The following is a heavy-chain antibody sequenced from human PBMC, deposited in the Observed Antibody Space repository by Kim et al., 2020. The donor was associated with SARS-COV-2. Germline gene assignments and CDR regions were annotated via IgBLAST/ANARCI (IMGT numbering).Heavy chain of an antibody. CDR2: VSYDGSNK. CDR3: AKAPRGGYCSGGSCYGSDY. CDR1: GFTFIHYG. D-gene: IGHD2-15*01. V-gene: IGHV3-30*18. Sequence: GGSLRLSCAASGFTFIHYGMHWVRQAPGKGLEWVAVVSYDGSNKYYADSVKGRFTISRDNSKNTLYLQMNSLRVEDTALYYCAKAPRGGYCSGGSCYGSDYWGQGTLVTVSS. J-gene: IGHJ4*02.